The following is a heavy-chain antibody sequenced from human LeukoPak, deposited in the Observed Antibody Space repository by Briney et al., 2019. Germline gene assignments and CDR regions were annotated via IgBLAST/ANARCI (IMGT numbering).Heavy chain of an antibody. J-gene: IGHJ3*01. V-gene: IGHV3-53*01. Sequence: PGGSLRLSCAASGLTVYTNGMSWVRQAPGKRLEWVSILYSGGRTYYGDSVKGRFTISRDNSRNTLYLQMNSLRAEDTAMYYCTKSGPPDPYWGQGTMVTVSS. CDR3: TKSGPPDPY. CDR1: GLTVYTNG. CDR2: LYSGGRT. D-gene: IGHD1-14*01.